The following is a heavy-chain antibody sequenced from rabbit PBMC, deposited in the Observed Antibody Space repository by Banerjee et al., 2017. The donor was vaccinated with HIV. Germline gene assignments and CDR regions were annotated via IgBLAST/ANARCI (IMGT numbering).Heavy chain of an antibody. CDR3: ARNDYSSAWGADL. Sequence: QEQVEESGGDLVKPEGSLALTCTASGFSFNNKYVMCWVRQAPGKGLEWIACINTNTGNTVYASWAKGPFTISKTSSTTVTLQMTSLTAADTATYFCARNDYSSAWGADLWGPGTLVTVS. V-gene: IGHV1S45*01. CDR2: INTNTGNT. CDR1: GFSFNNKYV. J-gene: IGHJ4*01. D-gene: IGHD4-1*01.